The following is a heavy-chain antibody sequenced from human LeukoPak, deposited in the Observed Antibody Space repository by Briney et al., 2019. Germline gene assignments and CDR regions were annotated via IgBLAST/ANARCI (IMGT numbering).Heavy chain of an antibody. J-gene: IGHJ4*02. V-gene: IGHV4-38-2*02. CDR3: ARGEMATIFLLDY. D-gene: IGHD5-24*01. CDR2: IYYSGST. CDR1: GYSISSGYY. Sequence: PSETLSLTCTVSGYSISSGYYWGWIRQPPGKGLEWIGSIYYSGSTYYNPSLKSRVTISVDTSKNQFSLKLSSVTAADTAVYYCARGEMATIFLLDYWGQGTLVTVSS.